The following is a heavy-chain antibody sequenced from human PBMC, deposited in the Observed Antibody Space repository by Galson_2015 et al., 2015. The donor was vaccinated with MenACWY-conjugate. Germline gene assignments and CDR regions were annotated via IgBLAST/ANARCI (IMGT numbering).Heavy chain of an antibody. CDR1: GFTFTSYG. Sequence: SLRLSCAASGFTFTSYGIHWVRQAPGKGLEWVAVISDDGGTTYYADSVKGRVTISRDNSKNTLHLQVHSLRPEDTAVYYCTREGPTVTTRWYFDLWGRGTLVTVSS. CDR2: ISDDGGTT. D-gene: IGHD4-17*01. CDR3: TREGPTVTTRWYFDL. V-gene: IGHV3-30*03. J-gene: IGHJ2*01.